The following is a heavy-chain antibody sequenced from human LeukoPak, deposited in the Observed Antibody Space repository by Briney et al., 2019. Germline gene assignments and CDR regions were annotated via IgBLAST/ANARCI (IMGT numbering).Heavy chain of an antibody. J-gene: IGHJ5*02. CDR3: AREAACSLVAWWFDP. D-gene: IGHD6-13*01. Sequence: PSETLSLTCAVYGGSFSGYYWSWIRQPPGKGLEWIGEINHSGSTNYNPSLKSRVTISVDTSKNQFSLKLSSLTAADTAVYYCAREAACSLVAWWFDPWGQGTLVTVSS. CDR2: INHSGST. CDR1: GGSFSGYY. V-gene: IGHV4-34*01.